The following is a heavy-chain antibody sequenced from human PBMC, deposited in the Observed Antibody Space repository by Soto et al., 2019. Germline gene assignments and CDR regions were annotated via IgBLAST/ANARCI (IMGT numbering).Heavy chain of an antibody. V-gene: IGHV4-59*01. Sequence: ESLCLTCPGSGVSIRIYYGSWIRQPPGKGLEWIGYIYYSGSTNYNPSLKSRVTISVDTSKNQFSLKLSSVTAADTAVYYCARSLTVTMYYFDYWGQGTLVTVYS. CDR1: GVSIRIYY. CDR3: ARSLTVTMYYFDY. J-gene: IGHJ4*02. CDR2: IYYSGST. D-gene: IGHD4-17*01.